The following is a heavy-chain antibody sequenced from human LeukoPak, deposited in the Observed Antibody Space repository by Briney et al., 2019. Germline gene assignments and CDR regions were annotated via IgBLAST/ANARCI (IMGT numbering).Heavy chain of an antibody. CDR1: GGSFSGYY. CDR3: ARGWRLTDYLY. V-gene: IGHV4-34*01. J-gene: IGHJ4*02. D-gene: IGHD4-11*01. CDR2: INHSGST. Sequence: PSETLSLTCAVYGGSFSGYYWSWIRQPPGKGLEWIGEINHSGSTNYNPSLKSRVTISVDTSKNQFSLKLSSVTAADTAVYYCARGWRLTDYLYWGQGTLVTVSS.